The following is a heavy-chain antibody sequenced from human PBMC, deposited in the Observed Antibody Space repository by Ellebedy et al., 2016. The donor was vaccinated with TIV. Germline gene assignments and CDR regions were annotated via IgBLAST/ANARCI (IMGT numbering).Heavy chain of an antibody. CDR3: ARGGGVETHNDILTGYRHFDF. D-gene: IGHD3-9*01. CDR1: GGSVSSGSYY. V-gene: IGHV4-61*01. CDR2: IYYSGST. J-gene: IGHJ4*02. Sequence: MPSETLSLTCTVSGGSVSSGSYYWSWIRQPPGKGLEWIGYIYYSGSTSYNPSLKSRVTISADTSQNQFSLKLSSVTAADTAVYYCARGGGVETHNDILTGYRHFDFWGQGALVTVSS.